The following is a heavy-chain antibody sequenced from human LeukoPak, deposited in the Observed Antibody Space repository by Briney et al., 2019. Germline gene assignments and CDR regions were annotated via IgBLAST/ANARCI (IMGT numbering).Heavy chain of an antibody. V-gene: IGHV3-11*05. Sequence: GGSLRLSCAASGFTFSDYYMSWIRQAPGKGQEWVSYISSSSSYTDYADSVKGRFTISRDNAKNSLNLQMNSLRAEDTAVYYCARDSGYSGYSDYWGQGTLVTVSS. CDR1: GFTFSDYY. D-gene: IGHD5-12*01. CDR3: ARDSGYSGYSDY. J-gene: IGHJ4*02. CDR2: ISSSSSYT.